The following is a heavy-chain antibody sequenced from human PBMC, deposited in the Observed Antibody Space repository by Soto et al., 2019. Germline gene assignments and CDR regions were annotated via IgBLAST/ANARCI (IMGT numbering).Heavy chain of an antibody. CDR2: INPNSGGT. Sequence: QVQLVQSGAEVKKPGASVKVSCKASGYTFTGYYMHWVRQAPGQGLEWMGWINPNSGGTNYAQTFQGRVTMTRDTSISTAYMELSRLRSDDTAVYYCARGGSTYGMDVWGQGTTVTVSS. CDR3: ARGGSTYGMDV. CDR1: GYTFTGYY. J-gene: IGHJ6*02. V-gene: IGHV1-2*02. D-gene: IGHD2-2*01.